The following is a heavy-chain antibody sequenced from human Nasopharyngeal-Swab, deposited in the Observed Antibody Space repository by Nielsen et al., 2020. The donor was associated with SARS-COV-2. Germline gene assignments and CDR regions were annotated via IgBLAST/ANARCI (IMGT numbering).Heavy chain of an antibody. V-gene: IGHV3-48*02. CDR1: GFTFSSYS. CDR3: ARTPGYYYDSNGYDY. D-gene: IGHD3-22*01. CDR2: ISSSSSSI. J-gene: IGHJ4*02. Sequence: GASLKISCAASGFTFSSYSMNWVRQAPGKGLEWVSYISSSSSSIHYADSVKGRFTISRDNAKNSLCLQMNSLRDEDTAVYYCARTPGYYYDSNGYDYWGQGTPVTVSS.